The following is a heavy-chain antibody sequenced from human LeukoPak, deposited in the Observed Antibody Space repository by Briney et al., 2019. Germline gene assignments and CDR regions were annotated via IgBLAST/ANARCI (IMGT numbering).Heavy chain of an antibody. V-gene: IGHV4-59*01. CDR2: IYYSGST. CDR3: ARLIQLWTSAWFDP. J-gene: IGHJ5*02. Sequence: SETLSLTCTVSGGSISSYYWSWIRQPPGKGLEWIGYIYYSGSTNCNPSLKSRVTISVDTSKNQFSLKLSSVTAADTAVYYCARLIQLWTSAWFDPWGQGTLVTVSS. CDR1: GGSISSYY. D-gene: IGHD5-18*01.